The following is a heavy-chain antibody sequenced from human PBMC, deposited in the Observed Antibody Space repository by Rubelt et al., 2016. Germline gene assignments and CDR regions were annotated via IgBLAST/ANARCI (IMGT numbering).Heavy chain of an antibody. CDR2: IKQDGSEK. V-gene: IGHV3-7*01. Sequence: EVQLVESGGGLVQPGGSLRLSCAASGFTFSSYWMCWVRQAPGKGLEWVANIKQDGSEKYHVDSVKGRFTISRDNAKISLYLQMNSLRAEDTAVYYCARVGGYCSGGSCSIYYYYGMDVWGQGTTVTVSS. D-gene: IGHD2-15*01. CDR1: GFTFSSYW. J-gene: IGHJ6*02. CDR3: ARVGGYCSGGSCSIYYYYGMDV.